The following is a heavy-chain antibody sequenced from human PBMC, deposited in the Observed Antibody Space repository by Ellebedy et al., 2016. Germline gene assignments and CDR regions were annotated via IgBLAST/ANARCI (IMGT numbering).Heavy chain of an antibody. V-gene: IGHV1-3*01. Sequence: ASVKVSCKASGYTFSSSAIHWVRQAPGQRLEWVGWINAGNGNTKFSPKFQGRVIITRDKSATTAYMELGSLRFEDTAVYYCARGMYYSESSGYSAYLDLWGRGTLVTVSS. CDR1: GYTFSSSA. CDR3: ARGMYYSESSGYSAYLDL. CDR2: INAGNGNT. D-gene: IGHD3-22*01. J-gene: IGHJ2*01.